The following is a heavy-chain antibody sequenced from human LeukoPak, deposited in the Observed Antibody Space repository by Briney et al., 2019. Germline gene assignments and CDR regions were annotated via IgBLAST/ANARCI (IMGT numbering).Heavy chain of an antibody. J-gene: IGHJ4*02. V-gene: IGHV4-38-2*02. CDR1: GYSISSGYY. CDR2: IYHSGST. Sequence: PSETLSLTCTVSGYSISSGYYWGWIRQPPGKGLEWIGSIYHSGSTYYNPPLKSRVTISVDTSKNQFSLKLTSVTAADTAVYYCARQTGVGLFILPGGRGTLVTVSS. D-gene: IGHD3-3*01. CDR3: ARQTGVGLFILP.